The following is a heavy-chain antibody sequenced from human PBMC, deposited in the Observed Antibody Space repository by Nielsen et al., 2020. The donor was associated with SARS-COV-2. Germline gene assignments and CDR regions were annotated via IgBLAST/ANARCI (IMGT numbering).Heavy chain of an antibody. CDR3: ARGDMSGWYFEQ. CDR2: ISYDGSKQ. Sequence: GESLKISCAASGFTFSRFGMHWVRQAPGKGLEWVAAISYDGSKQLYADSVKGRVSISRDNSRNTLYLQTNSLRTEDTAVYFCARGDMSGWYFEQWGQGTLVTVSS. J-gene: IGHJ4*02. CDR1: GFTFSRFG. V-gene: IGHV3-30*03. D-gene: IGHD6-19*01.